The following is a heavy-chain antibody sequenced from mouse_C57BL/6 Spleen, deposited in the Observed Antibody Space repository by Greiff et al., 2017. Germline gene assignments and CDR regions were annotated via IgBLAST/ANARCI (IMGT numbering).Heavy chain of an antibody. CDR1: GYTFTSYW. D-gene: IGHD2-4*01. V-gene: IGHV1-64*01. J-gene: IGHJ2*01. CDR3: AIYEYDDYFDY. CDR2: IHPNSGST. Sequence: VQLQQPGAELVKPGASVKLSCKASGYTFTSYWMHWVKQRPGQGLEWIGMIHPNSGSTNYNEKFKSKATLTVDKSSSTAYMQLSSLTSEDSAVYYSAIYEYDDYFDYWGQGTTLTVSS.